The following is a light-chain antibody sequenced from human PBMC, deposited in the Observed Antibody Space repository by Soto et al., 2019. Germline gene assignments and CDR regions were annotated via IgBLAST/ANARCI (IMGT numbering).Light chain of an antibody. J-gene: IGKJ1*01. CDR3: QQYDTYSRT. V-gene: IGKV1-39*01. CDR1: QSISSY. Sequence: DIQMTQSPSSLSASVGDRVTITFRASQSISSYLNWYQQKPGKAPKLLIYAASSLQSGVPSRFSGSGSGTDFTLTISSLQPDDFATYYCQQYDTYSRTFGQGTKGDIK. CDR2: AAS.